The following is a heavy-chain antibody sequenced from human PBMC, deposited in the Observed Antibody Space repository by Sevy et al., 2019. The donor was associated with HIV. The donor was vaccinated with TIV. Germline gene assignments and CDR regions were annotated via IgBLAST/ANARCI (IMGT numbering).Heavy chain of an antibody. Sequence: SVKVSCKASGYTFTSYAMNWVRQAPGQGLEWMGWINTNTGNPTYAQGFTGRFVFSLDTSVSTAYLQISSLKAEDTAVYYCARGDYDYVWGSYRSTFDYWGQGTLVTVSS. J-gene: IGHJ4*02. CDR2: INTNTGNP. D-gene: IGHD3-16*02. CDR3: ARGDYDYVWGSYRSTFDY. V-gene: IGHV7-4-1*02. CDR1: GYTFTSYA.